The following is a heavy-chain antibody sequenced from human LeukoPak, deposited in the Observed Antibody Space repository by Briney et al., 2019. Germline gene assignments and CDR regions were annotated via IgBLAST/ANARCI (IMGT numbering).Heavy chain of an antibody. D-gene: IGHD3/OR15-3a*01. CDR2: ISSSGSTI. Sequence: PGGSLRLSCAASGFTFSSYEMNWVRQARGKWLEWVSYISSSGSTIYYADSVKGRFTISRDNAKNSLYLQMNSLRAEDAAVYYCVEEGTGNSWHRDYDYWGQGTLVTVSS. CDR3: VEEGTGNSWHRDYDY. CDR1: GFTFSSYE. J-gene: IGHJ4*02. V-gene: IGHV3-48*03.